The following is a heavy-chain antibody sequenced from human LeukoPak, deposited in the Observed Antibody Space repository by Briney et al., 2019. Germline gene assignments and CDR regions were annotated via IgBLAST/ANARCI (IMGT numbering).Heavy chain of an antibody. J-gene: IGHJ5*02. CDR1: WFTVSTNC. V-gene: IGHV3-53*01. D-gene: IGHD2-21*02. CDR2: IYSGGTT. CDR3: AKSGGDYA. Sequence: PGGSLRLSCAASWFTVSTNCMTCVRQAPGKGLEWVSTIYSGGTTYYADSVMGWLTISRDKSKNTLSLQMNSLRADDTAVYYCAKSGGDYAWGQGTLVTISS.